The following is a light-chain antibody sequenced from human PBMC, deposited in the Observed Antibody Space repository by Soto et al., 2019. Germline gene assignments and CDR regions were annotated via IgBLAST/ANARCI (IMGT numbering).Light chain of an antibody. CDR2: DVS. CDR3: QQFNAYPIT. J-gene: IGKJ5*01. Sequence: AIQLTQSPSSLSASVGDRVTITCRASQDIRGALAWYQQKPGKAPKLLIYDVSSLESGVPSRFSGSGSGTDFTFTISSLQPEDFATYYCQQFNAYPITFGQGTRLEIK. CDR1: QDIRGA. V-gene: IGKV1-13*02.